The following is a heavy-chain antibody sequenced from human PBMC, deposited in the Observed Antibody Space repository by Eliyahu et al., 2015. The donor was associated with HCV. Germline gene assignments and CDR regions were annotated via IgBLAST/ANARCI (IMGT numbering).Heavy chain of an antibody. Sequence: QVQLVESGGGVVQPGXSLRLSCAASXSTFRSYGMHWVRQAPGQGLEWVAVISNDGSSTLYADSVKGRFTISRDNSKNTLYLQMNFLRAEDTAVYYCANGGTGATFDYWGQGTLVTVSS. V-gene: IGHV3-30*18. CDR2: ISNDGSST. D-gene: IGHD1-26*01. J-gene: IGHJ4*02. CDR1: XSTFRSYG. CDR3: ANGGTGATFDY.